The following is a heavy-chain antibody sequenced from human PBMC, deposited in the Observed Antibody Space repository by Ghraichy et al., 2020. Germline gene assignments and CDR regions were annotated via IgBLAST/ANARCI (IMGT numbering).Heavy chain of an antibody. CDR3: AREGYYYGSGSY. Sequence: SETLSLTCAVYGGSFSGYYWSWIRQPPGKGLEWMGEINHSGSTNYNPSLKSRVTISVDTSKNQFSLKLSSVTAADTAVYYCAREGYYYGSGSYWGQGTLVTVSS. CDR1: GGSFSGYY. D-gene: IGHD3-10*01. V-gene: IGHV4-34*01. CDR2: INHSGST. J-gene: IGHJ4*02.